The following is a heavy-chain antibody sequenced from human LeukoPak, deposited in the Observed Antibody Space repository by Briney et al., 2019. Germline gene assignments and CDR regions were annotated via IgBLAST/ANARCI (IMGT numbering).Heavy chain of an antibody. CDR3: AIPSYYDSSGALDY. CDR1: GGSFSGYY. CDR2: INHSGST. D-gene: IGHD3-22*01. V-gene: IGHV4-34*01. J-gene: IGHJ4*02. Sequence: SETLSLTCAVYGGSFSGYYWSWIRQPPGKGLEWIGEINHSGSTNYNPSLKSRVTISVDTSKNQFSLKLSSVSAADTAVYYCAIPSYYDSSGALDYWGQGTLVTVSS.